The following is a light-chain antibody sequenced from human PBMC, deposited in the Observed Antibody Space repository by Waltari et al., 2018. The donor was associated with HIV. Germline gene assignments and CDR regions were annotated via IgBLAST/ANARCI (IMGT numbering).Light chain of an antibody. CDR3: GTWDSSLSAGV. CDR1: SSNIGNNY. CDR2: ENY. J-gene: IGLJ2*01. Sequence: QSVLTQPPSVSAAPGQKVNISCSGSSSNIGNNYVSWYQHLPGTAPNLLISENYKRPSGIPDRFSGSKSGTSATLGITGLQPGYEADYYCGTWDSSLSAGVFGGGTKLTVL. V-gene: IGLV1-51*02.